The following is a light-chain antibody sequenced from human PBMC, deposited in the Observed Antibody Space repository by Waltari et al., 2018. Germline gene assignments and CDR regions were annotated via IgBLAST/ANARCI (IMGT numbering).Light chain of an antibody. CDR1: QSIINY. V-gene: IGKV1-39*01. CDR3: QQSYTTPRT. CDR2: AAS. Sequence: DIQLTHSPSSLSASIGDRVTITCRASQSIINYLNLYQQKPAKAPKLLIYAASSLQSGLPSRFSGSGSGTDFTLTISSLQPEDFATYYCQQSYTTPRTFGGGTKVEIK. J-gene: IGKJ4*01.